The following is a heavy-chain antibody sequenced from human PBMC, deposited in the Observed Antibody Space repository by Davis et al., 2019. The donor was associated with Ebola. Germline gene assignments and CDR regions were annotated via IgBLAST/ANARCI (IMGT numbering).Heavy chain of an antibody. V-gene: IGHV3-74*01. Sequence: GESLKISCAASGFTFSSYWMHWVRQAPGKGLVWVSRINSDGSITSYADSVKGRFTISRDNAKNTLYLQMNSLRAEDTAVYYCVRGPRKEWSEFYYYYGMDVWGQGTTVTVSS. D-gene: IGHD3-3*01. CDR1: GFTFSSYW. J-gene: IGHJ6*02. CDR3: VRGPRKEWSEFYYYYGMDV. CDR2: INSDGSIT.